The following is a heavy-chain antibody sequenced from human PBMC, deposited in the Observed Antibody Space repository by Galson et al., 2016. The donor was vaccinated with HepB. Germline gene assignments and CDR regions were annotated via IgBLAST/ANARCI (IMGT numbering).Heavy chain of an antibody. CDR1: GYTFITYA. Sequence: SVKVSCKASGYTFITYAMNWVRQAPGQGLGWMGWINTNTGNPTYAQGFTGRFVFSLDTSVSTAYLQISSLRAEDTAVYYCARDWGVGWDSSSFDYWGQGTLVTVSS. CDR3: ARDWGVGWDSSSFDY. D-gene: IGHD6-13*01. V-gene: IGHV7-4-1*02. J-gene: IGHJ4*02. CDR2: INTNTGNP.